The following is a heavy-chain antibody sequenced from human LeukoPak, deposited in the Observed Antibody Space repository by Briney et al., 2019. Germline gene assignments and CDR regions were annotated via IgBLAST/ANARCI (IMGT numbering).Heavy chain of an antibody. CDR2: INHSGST. Sequence: SETLSLTCAVYGGSFSGYYWSWIRQPPGKGLEWIGEINHSGSTNYNPSLKSRVTISVDTSKNQFSLKLSSVTAADTAVYYCAIQLWSSYYYYYMDVWGKGATVTVSS. CDR1: GGSFSGYY. CDR3: AIQLWSSYYYYYMDV. D-gene: IGHD5-18*01. J-gene: IGHJ6*03. V-gene: IGHV4-34*01.